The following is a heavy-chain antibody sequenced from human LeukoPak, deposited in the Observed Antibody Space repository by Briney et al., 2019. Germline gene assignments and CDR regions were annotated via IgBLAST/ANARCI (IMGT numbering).Heavy chain of an antibody. CDR1: GFTFSSYA. CDR3: AKDMSAAGLFDY. CDR2: ISGSYIST. J-gene: IGHJ4*02. V-gene: IGHV3-23*01. Sequence: GGSLRLSCAASGFTFSSYAMSWVRQAPGKGLEWVSAISGSYISTYYADSVKGRFTISRDNSKNTLYLQMNSLRAEDTAVYHCAKDMSAAGLFDYWGQGTLVTVSS. D-gene: IGHD6-13*01.